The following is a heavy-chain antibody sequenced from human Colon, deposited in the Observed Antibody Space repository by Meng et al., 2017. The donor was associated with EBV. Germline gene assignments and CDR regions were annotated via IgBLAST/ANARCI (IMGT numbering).Heavy chain of an antibody. Sequence: QVQLQQWGAGLLKPSETLSLTCAVYGGSFSGIYWSWIRQPSGKGLEWIGEINHSGSSSYNPSLKSRVTISIDTSKNQVSLKLRSVTAADTAVYYCARGRIIEAAGTVWFAALSVWGQGTLVTVSS. D-gene: IGHD6-13*01. CDR2: INHSGSS. CDR3: ARGRIIEAAGTVWFAALSV. V-gene: IGHV4-34*01. CDR1: GGSFSGIY. J-gene: IGHJ4*02.